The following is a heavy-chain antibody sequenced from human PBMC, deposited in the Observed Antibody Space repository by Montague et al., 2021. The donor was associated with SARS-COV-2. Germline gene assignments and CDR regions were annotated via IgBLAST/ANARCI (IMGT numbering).Heavy chain of an antibody. V-gene: IGHV4-34*01. J-gene: IGHJ3*01. CDR3: ARGQVTISGVLIFIPAAGHLDG. D-gene: IGHD3-3*01. CDR2: INHTGSA. Sequence: SETLSLTCAVYSGSISDFYCTWIRQSPGKGMEWFGEINHTGSATYNPPLKGRGTITRDTSKNQYSLKLQSVTPADTAAYYCARGQVTISGVLIFIPAAGHLDGWGQGTSVTVSS. CDR1: SGSISDFY.